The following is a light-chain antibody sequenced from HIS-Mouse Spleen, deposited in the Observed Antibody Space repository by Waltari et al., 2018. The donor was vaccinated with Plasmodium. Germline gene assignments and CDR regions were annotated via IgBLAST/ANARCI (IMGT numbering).Light chain of an antibody. Sequence: QSALTQPASVSGSPGQSITISCTGTSSDVGSYNLVSWYQQQPGKAPKRMIYEGSTRPSGVSNRFSGSKSGNTASLTISGLQAEDEADYYCCSYAGSSTYWVFGGGTKLTVL. CDR3: CSYAGSSTYWV. CDR1: SSDVGSYNL. J-gene: IGLJ3*02. CDR2: EGS. V-gene: IGLV2-23*01.